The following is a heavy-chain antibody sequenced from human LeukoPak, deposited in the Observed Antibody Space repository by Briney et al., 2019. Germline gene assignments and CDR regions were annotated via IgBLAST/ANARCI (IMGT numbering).Heavy chain of an antibody. D-gene: IGHD3-22*01. CDR3: AKSNHGWLLPNY. Sequence: PGGSLRLSCAASGFTFSDYGMHWVRQAPGKGLEWVAVISYDGSNKYYADSVKGRFTISRDNSKNTLYLQMNSLRAEDTAVYYRAKSNHGWLLPNYWGQGTLVTVSS. CDR2: ISYDGSNK. J-gene: IGHJ4*02. V-gene: IGHV3-30*18. CDR1: GFTFSDYG.